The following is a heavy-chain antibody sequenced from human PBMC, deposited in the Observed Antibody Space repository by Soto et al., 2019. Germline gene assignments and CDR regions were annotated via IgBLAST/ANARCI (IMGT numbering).Heavy chain of an antibody. Sequence: ASVKVSCKVSGCTLTELSMHWVRQAPGKGLEGMGGFDPEDGETIYAQKFQGTVTMTEDRSTDTAYMDLSSLRSEDTAVYYCATGITGTTETYYYYGMDVWGQGTTVTVSS. V-gene: IGHV1-24*01. CDR3: ATGITGTTETYYYYGMDV. CDR1: GCTLTELS. D-gene: IGHD1-20*01. CDR2: FDPEDGET. J-gene: IGHJ6*02.